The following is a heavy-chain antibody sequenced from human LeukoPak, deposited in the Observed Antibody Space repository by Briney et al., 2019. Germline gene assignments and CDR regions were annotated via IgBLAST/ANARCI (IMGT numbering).Heavy chain of an antibody. D-gene: IGHD3-22*01. J-gene: IGHJ5*02. V-gene: IGHV1-69*04. CDR2: VIPILGIA. CDR3: ARDSTPDSSEYNWFDP. CDR1: GGTFSSYA. Sequence: SVKVSCKASGGTFSSYAISWVRQAPGQGLEWMGRVIPILGIANYAQKFQGRVTITADKSTSTAYMELSSLRSEDTAVYYCARDSTPDSSEYNWFDPWGQGTLVTVSS.